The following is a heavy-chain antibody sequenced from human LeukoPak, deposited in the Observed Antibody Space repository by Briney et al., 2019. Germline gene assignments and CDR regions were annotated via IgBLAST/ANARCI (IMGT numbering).Heavy chain of an antibody. D-gene: IGHD3-3*01. CDR3: AKDFADAFDI. J-gene: IGHJ3*02. CDR2: IYTSGST. V-gene: IGHV4-4*07. Sequence: SQTLSLTCTVSGGSISSYYWSLIRQPAGKGLEWIGRIYTSGSTNYNPSLKSRVTMSVDTSKNQFSLKLSSVTAADTAVYYCAKDFADAFDIWGQGTMVTVSS. CDR1: GGSISSYY.